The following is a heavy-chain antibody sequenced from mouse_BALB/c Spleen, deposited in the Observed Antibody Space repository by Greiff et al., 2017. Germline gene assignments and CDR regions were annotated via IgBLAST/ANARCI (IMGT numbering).Heavy chain of an antibody. J-gene: IGHJ4*01. CDR1: GYSFTSYY. CDR2: IDPFNGGT. V-gene: IGHV1S135*01. Sequence: EVQLQQSGPELMKPGASVKISCKASGYSFTSYYMHWVKQSHGKSLEWIGYIDPFNGGTSYNQKFKGKATLTVDKSSSTAYMHLSSLTSEDSAVYYCARGATVVAKDAMDYWGQGTSVTVSS. D-gene: IGHD1-1*01. CDR3: ARGATVVAKDAMDY.